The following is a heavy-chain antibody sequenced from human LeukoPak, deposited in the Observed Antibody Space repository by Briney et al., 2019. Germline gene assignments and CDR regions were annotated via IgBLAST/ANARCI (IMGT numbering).Heavy chain of an antibody. V-gene: IGHV3-23*01. CDR2: ISGSGGST. D-gene: IGHD3-3*01. Sequence: GALRLSCAASGFTFSSYAMSRVRQAPGKGLEWVSAISGSGGSTYYADSVKGRFTISRDNSKNTLYLQMNSLRAEDTAVYYCAKDINRYYDFWSGYYKNWGQGTLVTVSS. CDR3: AKDINRYYDFWSGYYKN. CDR1: GFTFSSYA. J-gene: IGHJ4*02.